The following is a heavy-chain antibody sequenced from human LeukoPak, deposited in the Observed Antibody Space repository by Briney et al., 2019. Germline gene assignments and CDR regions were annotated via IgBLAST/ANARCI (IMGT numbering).Heavy chain of an antibody. D-gene: IGHD3-10*01. V-gene: IGHV1-2*02. Sequence: ASVKVSCKASGYTFTGYYMHWVRQAPGQGLEWMGWINPNSGGTNYAQKFQGRVTMTRDTSISTAYMGLSRLRSDDTAVYYCARLLLWFGESTDYWGQGTLVTVSS. CDR3: ARLLLWFGESTDY. CDR1: GYTFTGYY. CDR2: INPNSGGT. J-gene: IGHJ4*02.